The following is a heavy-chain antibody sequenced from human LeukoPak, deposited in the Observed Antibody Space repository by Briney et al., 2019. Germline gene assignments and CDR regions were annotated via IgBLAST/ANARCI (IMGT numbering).Heavy chain of an antibody. Sequence: GRSLRLSCAASGFTFSSYTVHWVRQAPGKGLDWVAVMSNDGNNKYYADSVKGRFTISRDNSKNTLYLQMNSLRAEDTAVYYCASPSRGGWSHPQDYWGQGTLVTVSS. D-gene: IGHD6-19*01. V-gene: IGHV3-30*01. J-gene: IGHJ4*02. CDR1: GFTFSSYT. CDR3: ASPSRGGWSHPQDY. CDR2: MSNDGNNK.